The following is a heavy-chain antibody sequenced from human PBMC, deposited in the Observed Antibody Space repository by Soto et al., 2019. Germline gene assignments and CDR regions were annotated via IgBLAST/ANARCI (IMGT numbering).Heavy chain of an antibody. J-gene: IGHJ4*02. CDR3: AKSSVPGSSWSANFDY. CDR2: IWYDGTQK. Sequence: QVQLEESGGGVVQPGRSLRLSCEASGFTFNTYSMHWVRQPPGKGLEWLAAIWYDGTQKYYADSVKGRFIISRDNSKKTLYLEMNSLKAEDTAVYYCAKSSVPGSSWSANFDYWGQGTLVTVSS. CDR1: GFTFNTYS. D-gene: IGHD6-13*01. V-gene: IGHV3-33*06.